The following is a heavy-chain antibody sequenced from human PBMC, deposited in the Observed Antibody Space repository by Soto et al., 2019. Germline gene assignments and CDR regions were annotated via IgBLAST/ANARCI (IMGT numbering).Heavy chain of an antibody. CDR1: GGSFSGYI. CDR3: TRGLFSGSSYLGSWYYFDS. CDR2: INHSGSS. V-gene: IGHV4-34*01. J-gene: IGHJ4*02. D-gene: IGHD1-26*01. Sequence: QVRLQQWGAGLLKPSETLSLTCAVSGGSFSGYIWTWIRQTPGKGLQWIGQINHSGSSIYNPSLKNRLTISTMSNNTFSLELSAVTASDTAVYYCTRGLFSGSSYLGSWYYFDSCGQGTMVTVSS.